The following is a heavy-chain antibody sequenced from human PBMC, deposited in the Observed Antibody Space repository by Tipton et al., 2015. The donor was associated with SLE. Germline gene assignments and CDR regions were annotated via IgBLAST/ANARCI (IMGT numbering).Heavy chain of an antibody. CDR1: GYSISSGYY. CDR2: IYHSGST. J-gene: IGHJ3*02. Sequence: TLSLTCAVSGYSISSGYYWGWIRQPPGKGPEWIGSIYHSGSTHYNPSLKSRVTISVDTSKNQFSLKLSSVTAADTAVYYCVREGFSGWTTAFDIWGQGTMVTVSS. D-gene: IGHD6-19*01. V-gene: IGHV4-38-2*02. CDR3: VREGFSGWTTAFDI.